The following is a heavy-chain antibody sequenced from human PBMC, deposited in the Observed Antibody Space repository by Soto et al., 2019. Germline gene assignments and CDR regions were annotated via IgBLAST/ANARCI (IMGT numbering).Heavy chain of an antibody. J-gene: IGHJ5*02. CDR3: ARFGRPDYYGSVSYYNEAMNWFDP. CDR2: IYYSGST. CDR1: GGSISSSSYY. D-gene: IGHD3-10*01. Sequence: SETLSLTCTVSGGSISSSSYYWGWIRQPPGKGLEWIGSIYYSGSTYYNPSLKSRVTISVDTSKNQFSLKLSSVTAADTAVYYCARFGRPDYYGSVSYYNEAMNWFDPWGQGTLVTVSS. V-gene: IGHV4-39*01.